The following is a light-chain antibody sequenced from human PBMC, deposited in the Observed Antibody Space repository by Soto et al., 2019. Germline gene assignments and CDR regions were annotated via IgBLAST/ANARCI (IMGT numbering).Light chain of an antibody. V-gene: IGKV1-39*01. CDR2: TSG. Sequence: THMTQSPSSLSASVGDRVTITCRASQRITTYLNWYQQKPGEAPKLLISTSGTLQRGVPSRFTGSGSGTDFTLTITSLQPADFATYFCQQTYNTPYTFGQGTKLEIK. J-gene: IGKJ2*01. CDR3: QQTYNTPYT. CDR1: QRITTY.